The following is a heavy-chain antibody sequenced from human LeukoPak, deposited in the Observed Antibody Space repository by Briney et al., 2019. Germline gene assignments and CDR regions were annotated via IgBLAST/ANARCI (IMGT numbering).Heavy chain of an antibody. CDR1: GFTFSSYG. CDR2: IRYDGSNK. CDR3: AKDQDIVVVPAAPKSGYFDY. V-gene: IGHV3-30*02. D-gene: IGHD2-2*01. Sequence: GGSLRLSCAASGFTFSSYGMHWVRQAPGKGLEWVAFIRYDGSNKYYADSVKGRFTTSRDNSKNTLYLQMNSLRAEDTAVYYCAKDQDIVVVPAAPKSGYFDYWGQGTLVTVSS. J-gene: IGHJ4*02.